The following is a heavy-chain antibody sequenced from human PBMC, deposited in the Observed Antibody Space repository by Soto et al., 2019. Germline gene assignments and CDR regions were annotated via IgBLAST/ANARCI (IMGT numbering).Heavy chain of an antibody. D-gene: IGHD6-19*01. Sequence: GGSLRLSCAASGFTFSSYCMHWVRQAPCKGLEWVAVISYDGSNKYYADSVKGRFTISRDNSKNTLYLQMNSLRAEDTAVYYCAKDLSVRSRWYSHFDYFGQGNLLTVSS. V-gene: IGHV3-30*18. CDR1: GFTFSSYC. CDR3: AKDLSVRSRWYSHFDY. CDR2: ISYDGSNK. J-gene: IGHJ4*02.